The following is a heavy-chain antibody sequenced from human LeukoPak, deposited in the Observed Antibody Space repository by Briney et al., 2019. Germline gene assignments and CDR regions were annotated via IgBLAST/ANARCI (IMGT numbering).Heavy chain of an antibody. CDR2: INLNSGGT. J-gene: IGHJ2*01. Sequence: GASVKVSCKASGYTFTGYYMHWVRQAPGKGLEWMGWINLNSGGTNYAQKFQGRVTMTRDTSISTAYMELSRLRSDDTAVYYCARDRGSNWYFDLWGRGTLVTVSS. CDR1: GYTFTGYY. D-gene: IGHD1-26*01. V-gene: IGHV1-2*02. CDR3: ARDRGSNWYFDL.